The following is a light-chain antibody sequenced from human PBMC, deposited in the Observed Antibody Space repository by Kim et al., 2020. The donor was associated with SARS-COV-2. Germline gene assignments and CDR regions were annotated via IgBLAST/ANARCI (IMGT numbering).Light chain of an antibody. V-gene: IGLV3-1*01. Sequence: SYELTQPPSVSVSPGQTATITCSGNNLGDKYAYWYQQKPGQSPVLVIYQDNKRPSGIPERFSGSNSGNTATLTIRGTQALDEADYYCQAWDTGRVVFGGG. CDR3: QAWDTGRVV. CDR1: NLGDKY. CDR2: QDN. J-gene: IGLJ2*01.